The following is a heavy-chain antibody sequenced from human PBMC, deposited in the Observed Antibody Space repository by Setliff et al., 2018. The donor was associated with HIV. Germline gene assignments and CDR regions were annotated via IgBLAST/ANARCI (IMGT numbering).Heavy chain of an antibody. CDR2: ISAYNGNT. D-gene: IGHD4-17*01. CDR1: GYTFTSYG. V-gene: IGHV1-18*01. CDR3: ARHDGLRSVHGAFDI. Sequence: ASVKVSCKASGYTFTSYGISWVRQAPGQGLEWMGWISAYNGNTNYAQKLQGRVTMTTDTSTNTVYMELRSLRTDDTAVYYCARHDGLRSVHGAFDIWGHGSLVTVSS. J-gene: IGHJ4*01.